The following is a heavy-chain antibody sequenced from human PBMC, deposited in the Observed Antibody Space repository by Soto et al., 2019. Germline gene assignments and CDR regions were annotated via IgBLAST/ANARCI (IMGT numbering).Heavy chain of an antibody. Sequence: SETLSLTCTVSGGSISSYYWSWIRQPPGKGLEWIGYIYYSGNTNYNPSLNSRVTISEDMSKNQFSLKMSSVTAADTAVYYCARYSGYYSTFDYWGQGTLVTVSS. CDR2: IYYSGNT. D-gene: IGHD3-22*01. J-gene: IGHJ4*02. V-gene: IGHV4-59*01. CDR1: GGSISSYY. CDR3: ARYSGYYSTFDY.